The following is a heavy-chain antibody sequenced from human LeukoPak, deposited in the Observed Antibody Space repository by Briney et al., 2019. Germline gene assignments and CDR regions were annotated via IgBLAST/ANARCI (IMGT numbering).Heavy chain of an antibody. V-gene: IGHV3-23*01. CDR1: GFTVSSNY. D-gene: IGHD3-22*01. J-gene: IGHJ4*02. Sequence: GGSLRLSCAASGFTVSSNYMSWVRQAPGKGLEWVSAISGSGGSTYYADSVKGRFTISRDNSKNTLYLQMNSLRAEDTAVYYCAKTGRDSSGYPRSYFDYWGQGTLVTVSS. CDR2: ISGSGGST. CDR3: AKTGRDSSGYPRSYFDY.